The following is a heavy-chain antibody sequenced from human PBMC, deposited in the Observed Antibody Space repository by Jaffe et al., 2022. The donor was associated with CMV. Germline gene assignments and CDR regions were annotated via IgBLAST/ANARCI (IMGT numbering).Heavy chain of an antibody. D-gene: IGHD1-26*01. J-gene: IGHJ4*02. CDR3: AKDSGSYPGSPDY. Sequence: EVQLVESGGGLVQPGRSLRLSCAASGFTFDDYAMHWVRQAPGKGLEWVSGISWNSGSIGYADSVKGRFTISRDNAKNSLYLQMNSLRAEDTALYYCAKDSGSYPGSPDYWGQGTLVTVSS. CDR1: GFTFDDYA. CDR2: ISWNSGSI. V-gene: IGHV3-9*01.